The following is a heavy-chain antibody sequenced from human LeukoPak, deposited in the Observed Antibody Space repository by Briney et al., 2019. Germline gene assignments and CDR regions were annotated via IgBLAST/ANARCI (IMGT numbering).Heavy chain of an antibody. V-gene: IGHV1-2*02. D-gene: IGHD2-2*01. CDR3: ARGVLTSSPPGGFDY. CDR2: INPNSGGT. J-gene: IGHJ4*02. CDR1: GYTFTGYY. Sequence: RASVKVSCRASGYTFTGYYMHWVRQAPGQGLEWMGWINPNSGGTNYAQKFQGRVTMTRDTSISTAYMELSRLRSDDTAVYYCARGVLTSSPPGGFDYWGQGTLVTVSS.